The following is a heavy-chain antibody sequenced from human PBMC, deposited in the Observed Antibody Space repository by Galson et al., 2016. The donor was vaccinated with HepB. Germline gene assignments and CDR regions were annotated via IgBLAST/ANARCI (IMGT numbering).Heavy chain of an antibody. Sequence: SETLSLTCTVSGGSIRNYYWSWIRQPPGKGLEWIGYITDSGNTYYNPSLKSRITISLDTSKDHFSLRLNSVTAADTAVYYCARSSGWVANYGLDVWGQGATVTVSS. J-gene: IGHJ6*02. CDR2: ITDSGNT. CDR3: ARSSGWVANYGLDV. V-gene: IGHV4-59*01. CDR1: GGSIRNYY. D-gene: IGHD3-10*01.